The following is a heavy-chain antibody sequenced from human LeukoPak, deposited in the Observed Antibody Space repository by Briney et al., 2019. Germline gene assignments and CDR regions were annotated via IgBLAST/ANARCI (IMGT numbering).Heavy chain of an antibody. V-gene: IGHV3-23*01. CDR2: ISGSGGST. D-gene: IGHD2-15*01. CDR1: GFTFSSYG. J-gene: IGHJ5*02. Sequence: GGSLRLSCAASGFTFSSYGMSWVRQAPATGLEWVSAISGSGGSTYYADPAKRQVTISRDSSKNTLSLHINSQLADATPVYHCAKDIVVVVAALVTWGQGNLVTVSS. CDR3: AKDIVVVVAALVT.